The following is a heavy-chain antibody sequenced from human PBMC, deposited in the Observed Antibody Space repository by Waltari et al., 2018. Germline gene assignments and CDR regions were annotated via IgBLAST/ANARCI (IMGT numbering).Heavy chain of an antibody. V-gene: IGHV1-69*12. CDR2: FIPLSGSQ. J-gene: IGHJ4*02. CDR1: GLSIRGYT. CDR3: ARGYRYDSSGRFYLDH. Sequence: QVQLAQSGAEVKSPGSSVTISCKASGLSIRGYTSSWVRQAPGQGLEWMGGFIPLSGSQIYTQKFQGRLTITADGSTRTTVMELTNLRYEDTAVYFGARGYRYDSSGRFYLDHWGQGTPVIVSS. D-gene: IGHD3-16*02.